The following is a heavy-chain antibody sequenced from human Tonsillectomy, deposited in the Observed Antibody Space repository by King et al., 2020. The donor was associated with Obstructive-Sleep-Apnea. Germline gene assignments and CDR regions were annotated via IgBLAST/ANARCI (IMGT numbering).Heavy chain of an antibody. Sequence: QLQESGPGLVKPSETLSLTCTVSGGSITSYYWSWIRQPPGKGLEWIGYIYDSGSTNYNPSLKSRVTISGDTSKNQFSLRLSSVTAADTAVYYCARAGSGWSSFDYWGQGIVVTVSS. J-gene: IGHJ4*02. D-gene: IGHD6-19*01. CDR1: GGSITSYY. CDR2: IYDSGST. V-gene: IGHV4-59*01. CDR3: ARAGSGWSSFDY.